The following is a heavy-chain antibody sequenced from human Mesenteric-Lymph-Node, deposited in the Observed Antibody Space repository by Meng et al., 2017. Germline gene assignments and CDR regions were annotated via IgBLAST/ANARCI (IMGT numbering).Heavy chain of an antibody. CDR3: ARVAVGISSFDY. CDR2: TYYRSKWYN. Sequence: QVQLQQSGPGLVKPSPHLSLACAISGASVSCTGAAWNWIRQPPSRGLEWLGRTYYRSKWYNDYAVSVKGRIAINPDTSKNQFFLQLNSVTPEDTAVYYCARVAVGISSFDYWGQGTLVTVSS. D-gene: IGHD1-26*01. J-gene: IGHJ4*02. V-gene: IGHV6-1*01. CDR1: GASVSCTGAA.